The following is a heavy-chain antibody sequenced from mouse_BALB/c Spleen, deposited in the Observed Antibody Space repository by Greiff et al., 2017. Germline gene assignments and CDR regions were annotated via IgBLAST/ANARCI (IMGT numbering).Heavy chain of an antibody. CDR3: TRGEYGNYFDY. V-gene: IGHV1-69*02. J-gene: IGHJ2*01. D-gene: IGHD2-10*02. CDR1: GYTFTSYW. CDR2: IYPSDSYT. Sequence: QVQLQQPGAELVRPGASVKLSCKASGYTFTSYWINWVKQRPGQGLEWIGNIYPSDSYTNYNQKFKDKATLTVDKSSSTAYMQLSSPTSEDSAVYYCTRGEYGNYFDYWGQGTTLTVSS.